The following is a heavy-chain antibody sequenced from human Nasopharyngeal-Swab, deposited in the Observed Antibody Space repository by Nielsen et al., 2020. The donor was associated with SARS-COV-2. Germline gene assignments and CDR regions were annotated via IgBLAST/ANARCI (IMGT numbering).Heavy chain of an antibody. J-gene: IGHJ5*02. V-gene: IGHV3-30*18. D-gene: IGHD2-2*01. CDR3: AKDQNTPAYQLLVPTSPWFDP. CDR1: GFTFSRYG. Sequence: GGSLRLSCAASGFTFSRYGMHWVRQAPGKGLEWVAIISYDGSNKYYADSVKGRFTISRDNSKNTLYLQMNSLRAEDTAVYYCAKDQNTPAYQLLVPTSPWFDPWGQGTLVTVSS. CDR2: ISYDGSNK.